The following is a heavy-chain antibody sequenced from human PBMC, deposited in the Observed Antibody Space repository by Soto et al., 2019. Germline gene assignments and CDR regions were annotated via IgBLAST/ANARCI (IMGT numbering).Heavy chain of an antibody. V-gene: IGHV3-74*01. CDR2: INNDGSGT. CDR1: GFTFTNYW. CDR3: GNVFEY. D-gene: IGHD3-10*02. Sequence: EVQLVESGGGLVQPGGSLRLSCAASGFTFTNYWMHWVRQAPGKGLVWVSRINNDGSGTSYADSVKGRFTISRDNAKNTLYLQMNSLGVEDTAVYYCGNVFEYWGQGTLVTVSS. J-gene: IGHJ4*02.